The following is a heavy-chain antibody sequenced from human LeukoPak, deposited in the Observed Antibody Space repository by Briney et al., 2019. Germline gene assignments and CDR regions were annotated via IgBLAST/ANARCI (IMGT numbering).Heavy chain of an antibody. Sequence: PGGSLSLSCAASGFTVSSNYMIWVRQAPGKGLEWVSVIFSGGSTYYADSVKGRFTISRDNSRNTLYLQMNSLRAEDTAVYYCARGSEAATIFYWGQGTLVTVSS. J-gene: IGHJ4*02. CDR3: ARGSEAATIFY. CDR1: GFTVSSNY. D-gene: IGHD3-3*01. V-gene: IGHV3-53*01. CDR2: IFSGGST.